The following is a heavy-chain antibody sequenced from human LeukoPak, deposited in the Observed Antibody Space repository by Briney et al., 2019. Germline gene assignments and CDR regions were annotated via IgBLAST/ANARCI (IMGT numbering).Heavy chain of an antibody. CDR3: VASSTKAFDI. D-gene: IGHD2-2*01. J-gene: IGHJ3*02. CDR1: GGSISSGGYS. Sequence: SQTLSLTCAVSGGSISSGGYSWSWIRQPPGKGLEWIGYIYHSGSTYYNPSLKSRVTISVDRSKNQFSLKLSSVTAADTAVYYCVASSTKAFDIWGQGTMATVSS. CDR2: IYHSGST. V-gene: IGHV4-30-2*01.